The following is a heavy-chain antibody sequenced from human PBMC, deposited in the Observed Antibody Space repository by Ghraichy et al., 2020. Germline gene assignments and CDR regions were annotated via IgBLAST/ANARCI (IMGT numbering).Heavy chain of an antibody. V-gene: IGHV1-69*06. CDR1: GGTFSSYA. CDR2: IIPIFGTA. J-gene: IGHJ4*02. CDR3: AREDHCGGDCIYFDY. Sequence: VKVSCKASGGTFSSYAISWVRQAPGQGLEWMGGIIPIFGTANYAQKFQGRVTITADKSTSTAYMELSSLRSEDTAVYYCAREDHCGGDCIYFDYWGQGTLVTVSS. D-gene: IGHD2-21*02.